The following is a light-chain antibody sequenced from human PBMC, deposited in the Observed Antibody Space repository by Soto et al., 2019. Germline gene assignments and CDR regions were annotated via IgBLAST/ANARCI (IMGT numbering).Light chain of an antibody. CDR3: QQYNIYPIT. J-gene: IGKJ5*01. CDR1: QGINKD. V-gene: IGKV1-16*01. CDR2: AAS. Sequence: DIQLTQSPSSLSASVGDRITITCRASQGINKDLAWVQQKPGKAPKSLIYAASSLQSGVPSRFSGSGFGTEFTLTISTLQPEDFATYYCQQYNIYPITFGQGTRLEIK.